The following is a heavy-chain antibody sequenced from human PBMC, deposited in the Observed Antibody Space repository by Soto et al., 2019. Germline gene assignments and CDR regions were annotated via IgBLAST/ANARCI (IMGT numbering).Heavy chain of an antibody. Sequence: GGSLRLSCAASGFTFRSYWMQWVRQAPGKGLVWVSWINSDGSSTSYADSVKGRFTISRDNAKNTLYLQMNSLRAEDTAVYYCAKDWYQLKEYNWFDPWGQGTLVTVSS. J-gene: IGHJ5*02. V-gene: IGHV3-74*01. CDR3: AKDWYQLKEYNWFDP. CDR1: GFTFRSYW. D-gene: IGHD2-2*01. CDR2: INSDGSST.